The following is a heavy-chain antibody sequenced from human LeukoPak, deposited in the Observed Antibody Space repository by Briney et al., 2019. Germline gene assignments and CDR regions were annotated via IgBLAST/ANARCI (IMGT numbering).Heavy chain of an antibody. Sequence: ASVKVSCKASGYTFTVYYMHWVRQAPGQGLEWMGWINPNSGGTNYAQKFQGRVTMTRDTSISTAYMELSRLRSDDTAVYYCARGCQYQLLIFLYYYMDVWGKGTTVTVSS. V-gene: IGHV1-2*02. CDR2: INPNSGGT. D-gene: IGHD2-2*01. CDR3: ARGCQYQLLIFLYYYMDV. CDR1: GYTFTVYY. J-gene: IGHJ6*03.